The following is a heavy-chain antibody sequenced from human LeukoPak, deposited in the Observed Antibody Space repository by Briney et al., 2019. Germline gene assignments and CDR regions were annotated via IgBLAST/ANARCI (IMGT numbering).Heavy chain of an antibody. CDR2: MNPNSGNT. CDR1: GYTFTNYD. J-gene: IGHJ4*02. D-gene: IGHD6-13*01. Sequence: GASVRVSCKASGYTFTNYDINWVRQASGPGLEWMGWMNPNSGNTGSAQKFQGRDTMTSNTSISTAYMELSSLRSEDTAVYYCARGLRREQQLLRAFDYWGQGTPVTVSS. V-gene: IGHV1-8*01. CDR3: ARGLRREQQLLRAFDY.